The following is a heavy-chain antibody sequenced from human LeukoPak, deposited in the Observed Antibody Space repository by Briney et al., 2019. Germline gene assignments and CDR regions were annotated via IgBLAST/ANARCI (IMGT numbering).Heavy chain of an antibody. Sequence: GGSLRLSCAASGFTFSSYAMHWVRQAPGKGLEWVAVISYDGSNKYYADSVKGRFTISRDNSKNTLYLQMNSLRAEDTAVYYCARSMVRGVIGHLFDIWGQGTMVTVSS. V-gene: IGHV3-30-3*01. J-gene: IGHJ3*02. D-gene: IGHD3-10*01. CDR1: GFTFSSYA. CDR2: ISYDGSNK. CDR3: ARSMVRGVIGHLFDI.